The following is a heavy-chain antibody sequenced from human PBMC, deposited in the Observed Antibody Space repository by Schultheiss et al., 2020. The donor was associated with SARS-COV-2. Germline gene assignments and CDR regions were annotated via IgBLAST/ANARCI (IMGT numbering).Heavy chain of an antibody. Sequence: SETLSLTCTVSGASINTYYWSLIRQSAGKGLEWIGRIYPNGATNYNPSLKSRVTMSVDTSKNQFSLKLSSVTAADTAVYYCARDTAWNDLDYWGQGTLVTVSS. V-gene: IGHV4-4*07. CDR2: IYPNGAT. CDR1: GASINTYY. J-gene: IGHJ4*02. CDR3: ARDTAWNDLDY. D-gene: IGHD1-1*01.